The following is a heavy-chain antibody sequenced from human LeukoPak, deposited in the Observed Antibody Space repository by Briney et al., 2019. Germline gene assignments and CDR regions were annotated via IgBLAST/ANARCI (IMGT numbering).Heavy chain of an antibody. J-gene: IGHJ4*02. D-gene: IGHD1-26*01. CDR2: ISYDGSNK. CDR3: AKDSESIVGATTLDY. CDR1: GFTFSSYG. Sequence: GGPLRLSCAASGFTFSSYGMHWVRQAPGKGLEWVAVISYDGSNKYYADSVKGRFTISRDNSKNTLYLQMNSLRAEDTAVYYCAKDSESIVGATTLDYWGQGTLVTVSS. V-gene: IGHV3-30*18.